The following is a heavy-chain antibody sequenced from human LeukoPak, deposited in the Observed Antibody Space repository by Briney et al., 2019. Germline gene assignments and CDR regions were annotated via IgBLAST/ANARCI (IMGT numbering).Heavy chain of an antibody. V-gene: IGHV4-38-2*02. Sequence: SETLSLTCTVSGYSISSGYYWGWIRQPPGKGLEWIGSIYHSGSTNYNPSLQSRVTISLDTSKNQFSLKLSSVTAADTAVYYCARSELLWFGGVNSGFDYWGQGTLVTVSS. CDR1: GYSISSGYY. D-gene: IGHD3-10*01. CDR3: ARSELLWFGGVNSGFDY. CDR2: IYHSGST. J-gene: IGHJ4*02.